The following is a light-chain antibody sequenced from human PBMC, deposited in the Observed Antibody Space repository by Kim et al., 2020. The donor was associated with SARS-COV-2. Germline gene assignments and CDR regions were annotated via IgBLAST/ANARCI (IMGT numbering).Light chain of an antibody. CDR1: QDISNY. J-gene: IGKJ1*01. V-gene: IGKV1-27*01. Sequence: DIQMTQSPSSLSASVGDRVTITCRASQDISNYLAWFQLKPGKAPKLLIYAASALQPGVPSRFSGSGSGTDFTLTVTSLQPEDVATYYCQKCDSAPSTFGQGTKVEIK. CDR3: QKCDSAPST. CDR2: AAS.